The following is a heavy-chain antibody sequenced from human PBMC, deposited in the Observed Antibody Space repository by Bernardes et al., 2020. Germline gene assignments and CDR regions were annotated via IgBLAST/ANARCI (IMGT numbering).Heavy chain of an antibody. CDR1: GFTFSSYD. V-gene: IGHV3-13*05. J-gene: IGHJ3*02. Sequence: VGSLILSCAASGFTFSSYDMHWVRQATGKGLEWVSAIGTAGDPYYPGSVKGRFTISRENAKNSLYLQMNSLRAGDTAVYYCARGVLSSSSLSDAFDIWGQGTMVTVSS. CDR3: ARGVLSSSSLSDAFDI. D-gene: IGHD6-13*01. CDR2: IGTAGDP.